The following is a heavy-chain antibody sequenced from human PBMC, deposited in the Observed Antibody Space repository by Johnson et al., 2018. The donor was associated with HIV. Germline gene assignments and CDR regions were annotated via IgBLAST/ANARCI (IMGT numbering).Heavy chain of an antibody. D-gene: IGHD5-18*01. V-gene: IGHV3-66*02. J-gene: IGHJ3*02. Sequence: VQVVESGGGLVQPGGSLRLSCAASGFTVSSNYMSWVRQAPGKGLEWVSVIYSGGKTYYGDSVRGRFTISRDNSKNTVSLQMNSLRAEDTAVYFCAKARGYSYGGDAFDIWGQGTMVTVSS. CDR2: IYSGGKT. CDR1: GFTVSSNY. CDR3: AKARGYSYGGDAFDI.